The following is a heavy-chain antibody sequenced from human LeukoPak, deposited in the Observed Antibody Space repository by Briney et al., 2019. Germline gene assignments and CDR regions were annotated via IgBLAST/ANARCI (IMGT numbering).Heavy chain of an antibody. V-gene: IGHV3-21*01. D-gene: IGHD3-10*01. Sequence: PGGSLRLSCAASGFTFSSYSMNWVRQAPGKGLEWVSSISSSSSYIYYAGSVKGRFTISRDNAKNSLYLQMNSLRAEDTAVYYCARVLRQITMVRGADAFDIWGQGTMVTVSS. CDR3: ARVLRQITMVRGADAFDI. CDR2: ISSSSSYI. J-gene: IGHJ3*02. CDR1: GFTFSSYS.